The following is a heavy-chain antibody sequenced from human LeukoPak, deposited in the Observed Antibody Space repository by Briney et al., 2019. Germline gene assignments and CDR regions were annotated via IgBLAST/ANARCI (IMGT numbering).Heavy chain of an antibody. V-gene: IGHV3-48*03. D-gene: IGHD3-22*01. Sequence: GGSLRLSCAASGFTFSSYEMNWVRQAPGKGLEWVSYISSSGRTKYYADSVKGRFAISRDNAKNSLYLQMNSLRAEDTAVYYCARHVVAVGFDYWGQGTLVTVSS. CDR3: ARHVVAVGFDY. CDR1: GFTFSSYE. CDR2: ISSSGRTK. J-gene: IGHJ4*02.